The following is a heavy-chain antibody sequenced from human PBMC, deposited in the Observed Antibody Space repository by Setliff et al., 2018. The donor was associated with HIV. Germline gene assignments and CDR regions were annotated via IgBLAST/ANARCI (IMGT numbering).Heavy chain of an antibody. CDR2: INQSGRS. CDR3: ARHPSTRIYQYYYIDV. D-gene: IGHD1-26*01. V-gene: IGHV4-34*01. CDR1: SGSLSGYY. Sequence: SETLSLTCAVYSGSLSGYYWNWIRQPPGKGLEWIGEINQSGRSNYNPSLKSRVIISIDTSKNQFALKLSSVTAADTAMYYCARHPSTRIYQYYYIDVWGKGTTVTVSS. J-gene: IGHJ6*03.